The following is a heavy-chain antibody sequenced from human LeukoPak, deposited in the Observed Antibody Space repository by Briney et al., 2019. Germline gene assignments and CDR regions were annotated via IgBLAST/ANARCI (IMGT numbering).Heavy chain of an antibody. D-gene: IGHD4-17*01. J-gene: IGHJ3*02. CDR2: IYSGGST. Sequence: PGGSLRLSCAASGFTVSSNYMSWVRQAPGEGLEWVSVIYSGGSTYYADSVKGRFTISRDNSKNTLYLQMNSLRAEDTAVYYCAREPGFGDYEAFDIWGQGTMVTVSP. V-gene: IGHV3-53*01. CDR1: GFTVSSNY. CDR3: AREPGFGDYEAFDI.